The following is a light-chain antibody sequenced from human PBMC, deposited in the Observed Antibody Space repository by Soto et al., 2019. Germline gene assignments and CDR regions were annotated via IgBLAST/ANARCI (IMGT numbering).Light chain of an antibody. Sequence: QPVLTQPPSVSGAPGQRVTISCTGSSSNIGAGYDVHWYQQLPGTAPKLLIYGNNNRPSGVPDRFSGSKSGTSASLAITGLQAEDEADYYCQSYDTSLSGWGVFGGGTKVTVL. CDR2: GNN. J-gene: IGLJ2*01. CDR3: QSYDTSLSGWGV. CDR1: SSNIGAGYD. V-gene: IGLV1-40*01.